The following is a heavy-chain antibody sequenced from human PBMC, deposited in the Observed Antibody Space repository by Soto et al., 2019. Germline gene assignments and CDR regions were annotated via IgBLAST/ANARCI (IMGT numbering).Heavy chain of an antibody. D-gene: IGHD1-26*01. V-gene: IGHV3-33*01. J-gene: IGHJ4*02. CDR1: GFTFSSYG. CDR2: IWYGGSNK. Sequence: PGGSLRLSCEASGFTFSSYGMHWVRQAPGKGLEWVAVIWYGGSNKYHADSVRGRFTISRDNSNNTLYLQMNSLRAEDTAVYYCTRGYSGNSHPIDYWGQGTLVTVSS. CDR3: TRGYSGNSHPIDY.